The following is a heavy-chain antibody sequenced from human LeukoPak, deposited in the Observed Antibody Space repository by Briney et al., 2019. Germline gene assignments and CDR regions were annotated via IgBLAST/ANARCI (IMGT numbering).Heavy chain of an antibody. Sequence: VASVKVSCKASGYTFTSYAMNWVRQAPGQGLEWMGWINTNTGNPTYAQGFTGRFVFSLDTSVSTAYLQISSLKAEDTAVYYCAREDGLRDGYTPRAFDYWGQGTLVTVSS. CDR1: GYTFTSYA. V-gene: IGHV7-4-1*02. J-gene: IGHJ4*02. CDR2: INTNTGNP. D-gene: IGHD5-24*01. CDR3: AREDGLRDGYTPRAFDY.